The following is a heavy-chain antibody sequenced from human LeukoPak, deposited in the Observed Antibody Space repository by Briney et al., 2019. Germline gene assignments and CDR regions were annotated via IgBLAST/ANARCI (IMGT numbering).Heavy chain of an antibody. D-gene: IGHD2-2*01. CDR2: IIGGAGGT. CDR3: AHGIMYQLDY. CDR1: GFTVSSNY. V-gene: IGHV3-23*01. Sequence: GGSLRLSCAASGFTVSSNYMSWVRQAPGKGLEWVSGIIGGAGGTYYADSVKGRFTISRDNAKNTLYLQMNSLRAEDTAVYYCAHGIMYQLDYWGQGTLVTVPS. J-gene: IGHJ4*02.